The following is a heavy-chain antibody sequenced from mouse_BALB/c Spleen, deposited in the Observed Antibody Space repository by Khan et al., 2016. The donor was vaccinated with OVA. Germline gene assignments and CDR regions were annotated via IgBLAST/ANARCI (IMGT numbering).Heavy chain of an antibody. CDR2: IWSDGST. CDR1: GFSLTSYG. V-gene: IGHV2-6-1*01. Sequence: VQLKESGPGLVAPSQSLSITCTISGFSLTSYGIHWVRQPPGKGLEWLVVIWSDGSTTYNSTLKSRLSIIKDNSKSQVFLKMNSLQTDDTAMYYCARQPYYHYYVMDYWGQGTSVTVSS. CDR3: ARQPYYHYYVMDY. D-gene: IGHD2-10*01. J-gene: IGHJ4*01.